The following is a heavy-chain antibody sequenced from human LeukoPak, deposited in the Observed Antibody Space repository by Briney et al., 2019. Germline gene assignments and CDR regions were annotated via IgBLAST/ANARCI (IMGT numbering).Heavy chain of an antibody. D-gene: IGHD3-16*01. J-gene: IGHJ5*02. CDR2: IIPIFGTA. V-gene: IGHV1-69*13. CDR1: GGTFSSYA. Sequence: ASVKVSCKASGGTFSSYAISWVRRAPGHGLEWMGGIIPIFGTANYAQKSQGRVTITADESTSTAYMELSSLRSDDTAVYYCARDRKFTLGWFDTWGQGNLVTVSS. CDR3: ARDRKFTLGWFDT.